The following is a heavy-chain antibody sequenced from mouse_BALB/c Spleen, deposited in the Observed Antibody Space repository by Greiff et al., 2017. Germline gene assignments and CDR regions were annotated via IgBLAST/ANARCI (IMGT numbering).Heavy chain of an antibody. CDR3: ARRQLGLRTDAMDY. D-gene: IGHD3-2*01. V-gene: IGHV2-6-7*01. CDR2: IWGDGST. J-gene: IGHJ4*01. CDR1: GFSLTGYG. Sequence: QVQLKESGPGLVAPSQSLSITCTVSGFSLTGYGVNWVRQPPGKGLEWLGMIWGDGSTDYNSALKSRLSISKDNSKSQVFLKMNSLQTDDTARYYCARRQLGLRTDAMDYWGQGTSVTVSS.